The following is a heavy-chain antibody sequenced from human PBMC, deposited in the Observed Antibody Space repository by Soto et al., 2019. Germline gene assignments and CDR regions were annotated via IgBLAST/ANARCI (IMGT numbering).Heavy chain of an antibody. D-gene: IGHD1-26*01. J-gene: IGHJ6*02. CDR1: GGSISSGTYY. CDR2: IYYSGRT. CDR3: ARDMVGAPISYGLDV. Sequence: SETLSLTCAVSGGSISSGTYYWSWIRQHPGKGLEWIVYIYYSGRTDYNPSLKSRVYMSVDTSKNQFSLELSSVPAADTAVYYCARDMVGAPISYGLDVWGQGTTVTVSS. V-gene: IGHV4-31*11.